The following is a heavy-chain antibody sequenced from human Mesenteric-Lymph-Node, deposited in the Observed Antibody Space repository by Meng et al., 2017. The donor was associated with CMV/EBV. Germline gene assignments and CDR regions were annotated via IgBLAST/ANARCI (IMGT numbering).Heavy chain of an antibody. J-gene: IGHJ5*02. CDR1: RAFNSYW. CDR3: ARDRYCGAHGCSQLTWFDP. CDR2: IKQDGSEK. Sequence: GGSLRLSCEHPRAFNSYWMSWVRQAPGKGLEWVASIKQDGSEKKYVDSVKERFTISRDSAKNSLFLQMDGLRAEDTALYFCARDRYCGAHGCSQLTWFDPWGQGTLVTVSS. V-gene: IGHV3-7*01. D-gene: IGHD2-21*01.